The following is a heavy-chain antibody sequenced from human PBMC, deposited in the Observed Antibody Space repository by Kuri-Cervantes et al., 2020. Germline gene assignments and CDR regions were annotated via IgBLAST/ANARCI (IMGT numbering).Heavy chain of an antibody. J-gene: IGHJ6*02. CDR3: TRERNRDGYNYYYYYGMDV. V-gene: IGHV3-13*01. CDR2: IGTAGDT. CDR1: GFTFSSYT. Sequence: GGSLRLSCAASGFTFSSYTMHWVRQATGKGLEWVSAIGTAGDTYYPGSVKGRFTISRENAKNSLYLQMNSLRAGDTAVYYCTRERNRDGYNYYYYYGMDVWGQGTTVTVSS. D-gene: IGHD5-24*01.